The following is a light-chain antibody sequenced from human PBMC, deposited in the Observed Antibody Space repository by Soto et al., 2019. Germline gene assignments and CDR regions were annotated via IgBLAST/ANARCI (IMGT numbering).Light chain of an antibody. V-gene: IGKV3-20*01. CDR1: QSVSSSY. CDR3: QQYGSSLYT. J-gene: IGKJ2*01. Sequence: EIVLTQYPGTLSLSPGERATLSCRASQSVSSSYLAWYQQKPGQAPRLLIYDASSRATGIPDRFSGSGSGTDFTLTISRLEPEDFAVYYFQQYGSSLYTFGQRTKLDIK. CDR2: DAS.